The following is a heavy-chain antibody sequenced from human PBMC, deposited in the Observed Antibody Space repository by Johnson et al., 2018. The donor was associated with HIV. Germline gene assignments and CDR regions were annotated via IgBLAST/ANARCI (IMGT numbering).Heavy chain of an antibody. D-gene: IGHD3-10*01. CDR1: GFTFNDYG. CDR3: ARGGASITEAFDI. Sequence: VQLVESGGGLVQPGRSLRLSCAASGFTFNDYGMSWVRQAPGKGLEWVSGINWNGGRTGYAASVKGRFTISRDNAKNSLYLQMNSLRADDTAVYYCARGGASITEAFDIWGQGTMVTVSS. CDR2: INWNGGRT. V-gene: IGHV3-20*04. J-gene: IGHJ3*02.